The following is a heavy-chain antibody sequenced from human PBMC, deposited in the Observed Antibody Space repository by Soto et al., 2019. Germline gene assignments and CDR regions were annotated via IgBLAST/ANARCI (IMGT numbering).Heavy chain of an antibody. V-gene: IGHV4-30-4*01. CDR2: IYYSGST. Sequence: SLSLTCTVSGGCISSGEDYGSWIRQPPGKGLEWIGYIYYSGSTYYNPSLKSRVTISVDTSKNQFSLKLSSVTAADTAVYYCARGSGYETAFDYWGQGTLVTVSS. D-gene: IGHD5-12*01. J-gene: IGHJ4*02. CDR3: ARGSGYETAFDY. CDR1: GGCISSGEDY.